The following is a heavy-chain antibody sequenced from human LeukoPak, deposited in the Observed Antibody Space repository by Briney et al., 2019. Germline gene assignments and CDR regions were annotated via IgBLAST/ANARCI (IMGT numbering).Heavy chain of an antibody. CDR2: INHSGST. CDR3: ARDNLPYATIDY. V-gene: IGHV4-34*01. CDR1: GGSFSGYY. D-gene: IGHD2-2*01. Sequence: SETLSLTCAVYGGSFSGYYWSWIRQPPGKGLEWIGEINHSGSTNYNPSLKSRVTISVDTSKNQFSLKLSSVTAADTAVYYCARDNLPYATIDYWGQGTLVTVSS. J-gene: IGHJ4*02.